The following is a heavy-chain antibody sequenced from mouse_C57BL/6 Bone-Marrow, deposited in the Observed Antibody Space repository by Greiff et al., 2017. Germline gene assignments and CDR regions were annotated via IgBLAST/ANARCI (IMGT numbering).Heavy chain of an antibody. Sequence: EVKVVESGGGLVQPGGSLKLSCAASGFTFSDYYMYWVRQTPEKRLEWVAYISNGGGSTYYPDTVKGRFTISRDNAKNTLYLQMSRLKSEDTAMYYCARVYYGSSPYAMDYWGQGTSVTVSS. V-gene: IGHV5-12*01. CDR1: GFTFSDYY. CDR3: ARVYYGSSPYAMDY. J-gene: IGHJ4*01. D-gene: IGHD1-1*01. CDR2: ISNGGGST.